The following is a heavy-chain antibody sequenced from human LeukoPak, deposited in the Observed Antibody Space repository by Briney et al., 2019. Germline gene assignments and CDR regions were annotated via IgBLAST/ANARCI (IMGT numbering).Heavy chain of an antibody. CDR2: INHSVST. V-gene: IGHV4-34*01. Sequence: PSETLSLTCAVHGGSFSGYYWSWIRQPPGKGLEWVGEINHSVSTNYNPSLKSRVTVSVDTSKNQFFLMLSSVAAADTAVYYCARIEDDSSGYYPYDYCYGMDVWGQGTTVTVSS. J-gene: IGHJ6*02. CDR1: GGSFSGYY. CDR3: ARIEDDSSGYYPYDYCYGMDV. D-gene: IGHD3-22*01.